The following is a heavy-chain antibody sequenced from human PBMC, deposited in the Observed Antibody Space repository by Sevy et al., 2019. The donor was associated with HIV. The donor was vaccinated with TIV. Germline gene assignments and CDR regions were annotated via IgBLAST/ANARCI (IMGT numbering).Heavy chain of an antibody. D-gene: IGHD3-9*01. Sequence: GGSLRLSCAASGFTFSSYAMSWVRQAPGKGLEWVSAISGSGGSTYYADSVKGRFTISRDNSKNTLYLQMNSLRAEDTAVYYCASPSKYYDILPGYYAGYYYGMDVWGQGTTVTVSS. V-gene: IGHV3-23*01. CDR3: ASPSKYYDILPGYYAGYYYGMDV. CDR1: GFTFSSYA. J-gene: IGHJ6*02. CDR2: ISGSGGST.